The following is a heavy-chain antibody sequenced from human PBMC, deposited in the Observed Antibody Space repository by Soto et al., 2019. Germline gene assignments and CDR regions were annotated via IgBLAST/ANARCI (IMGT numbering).Heavy chain of an antibody. V-gene: IGHV1-69*12. CDR2: IIPIFGTA. J-gene: IGHJ6*01. CDR1: GGTFSSYA. CDR3: ATTRNRNAGSYYYGMDV. D-gene: IGHD1-1*01. Sequence: QVQLVQSGAEVKKPGSSVKVSCKASGGTFSSYAISWVRQAPGQGLEWMGGIIPIFGTADHAQKFQGRVTITADESTRTADTELSRQRSEDTAVDYCATTRNRNAGSYYYGMDVWGQGTTVTVSS.